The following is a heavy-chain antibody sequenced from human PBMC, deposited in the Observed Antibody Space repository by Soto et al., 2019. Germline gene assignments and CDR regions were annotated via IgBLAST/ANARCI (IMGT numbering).Heavy chain of an antibody. D-gene: IGHD6-13*01. J-gene: IGHJ4*02. CDR3: ASGGWGSSWYEVGSRIDY. CDR1: GFTFSSYD. Sequence: EVQLVESGGGLVQPGGSLRLSCAASGFTFSSYDMHWVRQVTGKGLEWVSAIGAAGDTYYPASVKGRFTISRENAKNSLYLQMNSLRAEDTAVYYCASGGWGSSWYEVGSRIDYWGQGTLVTVSS. V-gene: IGHV3-13*01. CDR2: IGAAGDT.